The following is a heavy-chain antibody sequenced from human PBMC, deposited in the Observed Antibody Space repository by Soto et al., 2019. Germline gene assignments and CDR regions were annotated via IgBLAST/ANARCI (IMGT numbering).Heavy chain of an antibody. D-gene: IGHD6-13*01. Sequence: QVHLVQSGAEVKKPGSSVKVSCKASGGTFSNHAINWVRQAPGQGLEWMGRIIPIFTTTNYAQKFQGRVTITADESTITANMELSSLKHDDTAVYYCAREVAADGTFREDVFDIWGQGTLVTVSS. CDR1: GGTFSNHA. V-gene: IGHV1-69*12. CDR3: AREVAADGTFREDVFDI. CDR2: IIPIFTTT. J-gene: IGHJ3*02.